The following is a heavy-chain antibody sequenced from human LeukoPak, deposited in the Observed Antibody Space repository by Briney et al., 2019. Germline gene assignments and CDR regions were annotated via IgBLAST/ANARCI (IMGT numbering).Heavy chain of an antibody. CDR2: ISYDGSNK. D-gene: IGHD2-21*01. CDR1: GFTYSSYA. CDR3: AKGILWWAGYFDY. V-gene: IGHV3-30-3*01. Sequence: GGSLRLSCAASGFTYSSYAMHWVRQASGKGLEWVAVISYDGSNKYYADSVKGRFTISRDNSKNTLYLQMNSLRAEDTAVYYCAKGILWWAGYFDYWGQGTLVTVSS. J-gene: IGHJ4*02.